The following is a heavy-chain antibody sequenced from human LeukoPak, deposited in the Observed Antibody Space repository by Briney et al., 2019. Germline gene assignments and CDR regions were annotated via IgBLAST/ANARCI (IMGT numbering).Heavy chain of an antibody. CDR3: AKWPGIYYDNSGYLYY. CDR1: GFTFSNYA. J-gene: IGHJ4*02. D-gene: IGHD3-22*01. CDR2: ISYDGTNK. V-gene: IGHV3-30*04. Sequence: QPWGSLRLSCAASGFTFSNYAMHWVRQAPGKGLEWVAVISYDGTNKYYADSVKGRFTISRDNSKNTLYLQMNSLRAEDTAVYYCAKWPGIYYDNSGYLYYWGQGTLVTVSS.